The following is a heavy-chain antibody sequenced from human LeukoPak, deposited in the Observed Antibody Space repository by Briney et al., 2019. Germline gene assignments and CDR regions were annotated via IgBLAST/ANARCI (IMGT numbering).Heavy chain of an antibody. CDR2: INSDGSST. J-gene: IGHJ4*02. Sequence: PGGPLRLSCAASGLTFSNYWMHWVRQAPGKGLVWVSRINSDGSSTSYADSVKGRFTISRDNAKNTLYLQMNSLRAEDTAVYYCARDDGDHPPGNYWGQGTLVTVSS. CDR1: GLTFSNYW. CDR3: ARDDGDHPPGNY. V-gene: IGHV3-74*01. D-gene: IGHD4-17*01.